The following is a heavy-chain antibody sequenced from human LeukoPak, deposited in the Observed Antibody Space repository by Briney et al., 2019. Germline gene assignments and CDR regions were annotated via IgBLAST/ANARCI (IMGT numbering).Heavy chain of an antibody. V-gene: IGHV3-9*01. D-gene: IGHD5-18*01. CDR2: VTWESANI. J-gene: IGHJ4*02. CDR1: GFTFDDYA. CDR3: LKEDTKYTYGNPFDS. Sequence: GRSLRLSCAASGFTFDDYAMHWVRRAPGKGLEWVSGVTWESANIGYADSVKGRFTVSRDNAKNSLYLQMTSLRAEDTAIYYCLKEDTKYTYGNPFDSWGQGTLVTVSS.